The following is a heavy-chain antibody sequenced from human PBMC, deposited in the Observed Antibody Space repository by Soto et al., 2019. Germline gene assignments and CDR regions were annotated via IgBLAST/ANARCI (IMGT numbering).Heavy chain of an antibody. J-gene: IGHJ6*02. Sequence: QEQLVQAGAEVKKPGSSVRISCRASGGTFSNDAVSWVRQAPGQGLQWMGGIIPIFGTTHYAQKFQGRVTITADESTATAYMELRSVTSDDTAVYYCATGLRTGNYGMDGWGQGTAVTVSS. CDR3: ATGLRTGNYGMDG. D-gene: IGHD3-10*01. CDR1: GGTFSNDA. V-gene: IGHV1-69*01. CDR2: IIPIFGTT.